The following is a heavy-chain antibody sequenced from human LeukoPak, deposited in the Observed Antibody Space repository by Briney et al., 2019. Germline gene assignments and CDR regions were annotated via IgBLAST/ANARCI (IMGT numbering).Heavy chain of an antibody. J-gene: IGHJ3*02. D-gene: IGHD2-2*02. V-gene: IGHV4-59*08. CDR2: IYYSGST. Sequence: SETLSLTCTVSGGSISSYYWSWIRQPPGKGLEWIGYIYYSGSTYYNPSLKSRVTISVDTSKNQFSLKLSSVTAADTAVYYCARGCSSTSCYTRDAFDIWGQGTMVTVSS. CDR3: ARGCSSTSCYTRDAFDI. CDR1: GGSISSYY.